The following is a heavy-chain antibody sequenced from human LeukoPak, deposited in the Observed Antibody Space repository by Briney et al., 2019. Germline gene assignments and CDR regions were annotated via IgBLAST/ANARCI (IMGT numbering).Heavy chain of an antibody. CDR2: ISSSSSTI. CDR1: GFTFSSYS. D-gene: IGHD3-9*01. Sequence: PGGSLRLSCAASGFTFSSYSMNWVRQAPGQGLEWVSYISSSSSTIYYADSVKGRFTISRDNAKNSLYLQMNSLRAEATAVYYCARDGSYYDILTGYYGFGFDYWGQGTLVTVSS. V-gene: IGHV3-48*01. J-gene: IGHJ4*02. CDR3: ARDGSYYDILTGYYGFGFDY.